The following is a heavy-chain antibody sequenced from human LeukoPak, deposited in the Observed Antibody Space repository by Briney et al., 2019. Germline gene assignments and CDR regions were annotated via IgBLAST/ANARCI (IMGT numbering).Heavy chain of an antibody. Sequence: PSETLSLTCTVSGDSINSNNYYWGWVRQPPGKGLEWIGSISFTGSTYYNPSLKSRGTLSVDTSKNHFSLKLSSVTAADTAVYYCARHTYGSGTYYNAWGQGTLVTVSS. CDR3: ARHTYGSGTYYNA. J-gene: IGHJ5*02. CDR2: ISFTGST. CDR1: GDSINSNNYY. D-gene: IGHD3-10*01. V-gene: IGHV4-39*01.